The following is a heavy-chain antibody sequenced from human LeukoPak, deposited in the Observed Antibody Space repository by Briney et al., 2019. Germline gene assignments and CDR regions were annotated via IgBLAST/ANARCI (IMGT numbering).Heavy chain of an antibody. Sequence: GGSLRLSCAASGFSFSRYWMSWVRQAPGKGLEWVAHIKQDGSQKYDVDSAKGRFTISRDNAKNSLYLQMNSLRAEDTAVYYCARTSFYSFDYWGQGTLVTVSS. CDR3: ARTSFYSFDY. J-gene: IGHJ4*02. CDR2: IKQDGSQK. CDR1: GFSFSRYW. V-gene: IGHV3-7*01. D-gene: IGHD2/OR15-2a*01.